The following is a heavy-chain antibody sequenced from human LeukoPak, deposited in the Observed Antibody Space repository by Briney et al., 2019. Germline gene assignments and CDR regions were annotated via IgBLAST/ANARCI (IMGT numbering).Heavy chain of an antibody. CDR2: ISYDGSNK. D-gene: IGHD4-17*01. CDR1: GFIFSSFG. V-gene: IGHV3-30*18. J-gene: IGHJ6*02. Sequence: PGGSLRLSCVVSGFIFSSFGMHWVRQAPGKGLEWVAFISYDGSNKYYVDSVKGRFTISRDNSKNTLYLQMNSLRAEDTAVYYCAKDPNDYGDRDYYYYGMDVWGQGTTVTVSS. CDR3: AKDPNDYGDRDYYYYGMDV.